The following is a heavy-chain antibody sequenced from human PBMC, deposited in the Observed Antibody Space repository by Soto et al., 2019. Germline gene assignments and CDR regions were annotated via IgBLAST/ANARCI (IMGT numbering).Heavy chain of an antibody. Sequence: QLQLQESGPGLVKPSETLSLTCTVSGGSISSSSYYWGWIRQPPGKGLEWIGSIYYSGSTYYNPSLKSRVTISVDTSKNQFSLKLSSVTAADTAVYYCARLHGSGSPRWDYWGQGTLVTVSS. CDR1: GGSISSSSYY. CDR2: IYYSGST. J-gene: IGHJ4*02. V-gene: IGHV4-39*01. D-gene: IGHD3-10*01. CDR3: ARLHGSGSPRWDY.